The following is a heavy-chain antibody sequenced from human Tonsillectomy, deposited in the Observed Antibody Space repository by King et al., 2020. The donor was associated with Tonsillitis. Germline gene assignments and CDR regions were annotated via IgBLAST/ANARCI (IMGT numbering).Heavy chain of an antibody. CDR1: GYTFSGYA. D-gene: IGHD5-24*01. V-gene: IGHV3-23*04. Sequence: VQLVESGGGLVQPGGSLRLSCAGSGYTFSGYAMSWVRQAPGKGLEWVSTISGNGGSTDDADSVKGRCTLTRDNSKNTLYLQMDSLRAEDSAIYYCTKRRGGFQSDAFDIWGQGTVVTVSS. CDR2: ISGNGGST. J-gene: IGHJ3*02. CDR3: TKRRGGFQSDAFDI.